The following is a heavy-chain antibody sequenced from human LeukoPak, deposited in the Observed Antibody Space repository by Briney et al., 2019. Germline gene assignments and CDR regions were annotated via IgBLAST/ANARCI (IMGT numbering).Heavy chain of an antibody. J-gene: IGHJ4*02. Sequence: ASVKVSCKASGYTFTSYDINWVRQATGQGLEWMGWMNPNSDNTGYAQNFQGRVTITRNTSITTAYMELSSLRSEDTAMYYCITTNGWYFDYWGQGTLVTVSS. CDR2: MNPNSDNT. D-gene: IGHD3-3*01. V-gene: IGHV1-8*03. CDR3: ITTNGWYFDY. CDR1: GYTFTSYD.